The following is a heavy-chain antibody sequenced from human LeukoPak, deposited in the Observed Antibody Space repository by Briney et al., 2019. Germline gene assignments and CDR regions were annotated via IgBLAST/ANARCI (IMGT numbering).Heavy chain of an antibody. CDR3: ARDAQQLVDY. V-gene: IGHV3-21*01. Sequence: GGSLRLSCAASGFTFSSYSMNRVRQAPGKGLEWVSSISSSSSYVYYADSVKGRFTISRDNAKNSLYLQMNSLRAEDTAVYYCARDAQQLVDYWGQGTLVTVSS. CDR2: ISSSSSYV. CDR1: GFTFSSYS. J-gene: IGHJ4*02. D-gene: IGHD6-13*01.